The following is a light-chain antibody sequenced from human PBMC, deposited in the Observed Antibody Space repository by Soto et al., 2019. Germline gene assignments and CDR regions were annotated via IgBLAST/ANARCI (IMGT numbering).Light chain of an antibody. CDR1: QDIRKY. V-gene: IGKV1-33*01. CDR3: QQYDGLPLT. J-gene: IGKJ4*01. CDR2: DAS. Sequence: DIQMTQSPSSLSASVGDRVTITCQASQDIRKYLNWYQQKPGKAPNLLIFDASNLGTGVPSRFSGTGSGTDFNFTINTLQPEDIATYYCQQYDGLPLTFGGGTKVEIK.